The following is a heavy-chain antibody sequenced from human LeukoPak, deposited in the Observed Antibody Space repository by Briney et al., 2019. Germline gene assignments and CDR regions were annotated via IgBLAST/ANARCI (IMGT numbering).Heavy chain of an antibody. J-gene: IGHJ3*02. Sequence: PGGSLRLSCAASGFTFRTFAMHWVRQAPGKGLEWVAIIWYDGINKYCADSVKGRFTISRDNSKNTLYLQMNSLRAEDTAVYYCARDYYDSSGQLHAGAHAFEIRGQGTMVTVSS. D-gene: IGHD3-22*01. CDR3: ARDYYDSSGQLHAGAHAFEI. CDR2: IWYDGINK. CDR1: GFTFRTFA. V-gene: IGHV3-33*01.